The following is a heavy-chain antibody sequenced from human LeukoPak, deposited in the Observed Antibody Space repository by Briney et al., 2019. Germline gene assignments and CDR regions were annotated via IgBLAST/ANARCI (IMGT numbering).Heavy chain of an antibody. CDR3: EGHYYSSGYYYGSAFDI. CDR2: IYYSGST. V-gene: IGHV4-59*03. D-gene: IGHD3-22*01. Sequence: SETLSLTCTVSGGSISSYYWSWIRQPPGKGLEWIGDIYYSGSTNYNPSLKSRVTISVDTSKDQFSLKLSSVTAADTCVYYCEGHYYSSGYYYGSAFDIWGQGTMVTVCS. CDR1: GGSISSYY. J-gene: IGHJ3*02.